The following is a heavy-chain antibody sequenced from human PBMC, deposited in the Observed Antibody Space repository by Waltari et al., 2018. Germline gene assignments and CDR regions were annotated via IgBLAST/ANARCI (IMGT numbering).Heavy chain of an antibody. CDR2: ASFDGSTT. CDR3: AKDAFGNTYLDH. J-gene: IGHJ5*02. CDR1: GFSLSHFG. Sequence: QVQLVESGGGVVQPGMSLRLSCAASGFSLSHFGMHWVRQAPGKGLGWVGLASFDGSTTYYADSVRGRFTNSRDNSKNTLYLDINTLRVDDTAIYYCAKDAFGNTYLDHWGQGTLVTVSS. V-gene: IGHV3-30*18. D-gene: IGHD3-10*01.